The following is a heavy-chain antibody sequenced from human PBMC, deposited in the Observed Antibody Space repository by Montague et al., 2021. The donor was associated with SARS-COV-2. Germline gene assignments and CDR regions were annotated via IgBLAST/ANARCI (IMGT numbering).Heavy chain of an antibody. D-gene: IGHD3-22*01. CDR2: IYYSGST. V-gene: IGHV4-31*03. CDR1: GGSISSGDYY. J-gene: IGHJ3*02. CDR3: ARARTRFSLIVVVIDTFDI. Sequence: TLSLTCSVSGGSISSGDYYWSWIRQRPGKGLEWIAYIYYSGSTYYXXXLKSRVSISVDTSKNQFSLKLSSVTAADTAVYYCARARTRFSLIVVVIDTFDIWGQGTMVTVSS.